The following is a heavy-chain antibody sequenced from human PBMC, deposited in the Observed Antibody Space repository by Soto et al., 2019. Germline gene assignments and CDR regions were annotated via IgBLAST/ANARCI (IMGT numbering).Heavy chain of an antibody. V-gene: IGHV5-51*01. CDR2: IYPGDSDT. J-gene: IGHJ4*02. CDR1: GYIFTNYW. CDR3: ASHTYHYNSTAYYYVLDSFDY. D-gene: IGHD3-22*01. Sequence: GESLKISCKGSGYIFTNYWIGWVRQMPGKGLEWMGIIYPGDSDTRYSPSFQGQVTISADKSINTAYLQWSSLKVSDTAMYYCASHTYHYNSTAYYYVLDSFDYWGQGTLVTVSS.